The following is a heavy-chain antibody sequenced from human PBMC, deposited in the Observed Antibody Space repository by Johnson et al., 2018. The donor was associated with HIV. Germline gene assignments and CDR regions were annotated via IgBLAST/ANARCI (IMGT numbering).Heavy chain of an antibody. CDR1: GFTFRSYD. CDR2: IGTAGDT. J-gene: IGHJ3*02. V-gene: IGHV3-13*01. D-gene: IGHD3-10*01. Sequence: VQLVESGGGLVQPGGSLRLSCAASGFTFRSYDMHWVRQVTGKGLEWVSAIGTAGDTYYPGSVKGRFTISRENAKNSLYLQMNSLRAGDTAVYYCARAPRFGRVRGSAFDIWGQGTMVTVSS. CDR3: ARAPRFGRVRGSAFDI.